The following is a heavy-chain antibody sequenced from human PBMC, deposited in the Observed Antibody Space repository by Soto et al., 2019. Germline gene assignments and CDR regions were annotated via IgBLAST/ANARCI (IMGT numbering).Heavy chain of an antibody. CDR3: ARDRKYYYGGGSYPYFDY. CDR1: SGSISSSNW. V-gene: IGHV4-4*02. Sequence: QVQLQESGPGLVKPSGTLSLTCAVSSGSISSSNWWSWVRQPPGKGLERIGEIYHSGSTNYNPSRKSRLTISVDKSKNQFSLKMSSVTAADTAVYYCARDRKYYYGGGSYPYFDYWGQGTLVTVSS. CDR2: IYHSGST. J-gene: IGHJ4*02. D-gene: IGHD3-10*01.